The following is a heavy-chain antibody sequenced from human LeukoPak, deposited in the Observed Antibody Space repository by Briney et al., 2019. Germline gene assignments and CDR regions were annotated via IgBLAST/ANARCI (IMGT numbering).Heavy chain of an antibody. CDR3: ARGRFGLSLDY. CDR1: RFTVSSNY. CDR2: IYSSGST. V-gene: IGHV3-66*01. D-gene: IGHD3-16*01. Sequence: GGSLRLSCAASRFTVSSNYMSWVRQAPGKGLEWVSFIYSSGSTYYSDSVRGRFTISRDNSNNTLYLQMNSLRVEDTAVYYCARGRFGLSLDYWGQGTLVTVSS. J-gene: IGHJ4*02.